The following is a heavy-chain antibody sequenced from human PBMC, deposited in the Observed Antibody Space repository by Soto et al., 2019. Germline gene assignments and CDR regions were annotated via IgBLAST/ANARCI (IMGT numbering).Heavy chain of an antibody. CDR1: GFTFSSYS. CDR2: ISSSSSYI. J-gene: IGHJ6*02. V-gene: IGHV3-21*01. CDR3: ARIGRDPGAYYYCMDV. Sequence: GGSLTLSCAASGFTFSSYSMNWVRQAPGKGLEWVSSISSSSSYIYYADSVKGRFTISRDNAKNSLYLQMNSLRAEDTAVYYCARIGRDPGAYYYCMDVWRQGTTVTVSS.